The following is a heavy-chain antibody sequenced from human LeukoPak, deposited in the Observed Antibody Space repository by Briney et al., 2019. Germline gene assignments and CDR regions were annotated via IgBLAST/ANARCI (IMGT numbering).Heavy chain of an antibody. CDR2: ISCSGGAT. J-gene: IGHJ4*02. CDR3: PKDPNRASSVLVDY. CDR1: GVTFSDYA. Sequence: PAGTLRLSCATSGVTFSDYAVSWIRQAPGKGLEWVSSISCSGGATYYADSVKGRFTISRDNSKNSLYLQMNSLRAEDTAVYYCPKDPNRASSVLVDYWGQGTLVTVSS. D-gene: IGHD2/OR15-2a*01. V-gene: IGHV3-23*01.